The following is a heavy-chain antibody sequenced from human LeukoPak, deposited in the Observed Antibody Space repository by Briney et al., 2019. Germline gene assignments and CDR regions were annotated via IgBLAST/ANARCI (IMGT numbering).Heavy chain of an antibody. J-gene: IGHJ4*02. Sequence: SGPTLVKPTQTLTLTCTFSGFSLNISGVGVGWFRQPPAKALEWLALIYWNDDKRYSPSLKSRLTITTDTSKNQVVLTVTNMDPVDTATYYCAHRLTESYSTSWYFDYWGQGALVTVSS. CDR3: AHRLTESYSTSWYFDY. V-gene: IGHV2-5*01. CDR1: GFSLNISGVG. D-gene: IGHD6-13*01. CDR2: IYWNDDK.